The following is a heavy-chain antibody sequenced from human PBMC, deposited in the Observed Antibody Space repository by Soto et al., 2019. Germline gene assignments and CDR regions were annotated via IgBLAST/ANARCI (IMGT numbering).Heavy chain of an antibody. CDR3: AKGDYYDSSGYHLQRAFDY. Sequence: GSLRLSCAASGFSFFNYAMSWVRQAPGKGLEWISVISGSGGSTYYADSVKGRFTISRDNSKNTLFLQMNSLRAEDTAIYYCAKGDYYDSSGYHLQRAFDYWGQGTLVTVSS. CDR2: ISGSGGST. CDR1: GFSFFNYA. J-gene: IGHJ4*02. D-gene: IGHD3-22*01. V-gene: IGHV3-23*01.